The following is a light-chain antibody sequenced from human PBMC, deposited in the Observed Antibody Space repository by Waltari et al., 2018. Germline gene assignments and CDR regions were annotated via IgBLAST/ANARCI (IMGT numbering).Light chain of an antibody. CDR1: SSNIGAGYD. CDR2: GNI. J-gene: IGLJ1*01. Sequence: QSVLTQPPSVSGAPGQTVTISCTGSSSNIGAGYDVHWYQQFPGTAPKLLIHGNINRPSGVPDRCSGSNSGTSASLAITGLQAEDEADYYCQSYDSSLSGYIFGPVTTVTVL. V-gene: IGLV1-40*01. CDR3: QSYDSSLSGYI.